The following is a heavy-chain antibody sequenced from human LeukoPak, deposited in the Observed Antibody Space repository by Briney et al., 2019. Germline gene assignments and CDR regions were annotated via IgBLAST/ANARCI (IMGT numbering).Heavy chain of an antibody. D-gene: IGHD1-26*01. CDR2: FDPEDGET. V-gene: IGHV1-24*01. CDR1: GYTLTELS. Sequence: ASVKVSCTVSGYTLTELSMHWVRQAPGRGLEWMGGFDPEDGETIYAQKFQGRVTMTEDTSTDTAYMELSSLRFEDTAVYYCATDLVGATLLFDYWGQGTLVTVSS. J-gene: IGHJ4*02. CDR3: ATDLVGATLLFDY.